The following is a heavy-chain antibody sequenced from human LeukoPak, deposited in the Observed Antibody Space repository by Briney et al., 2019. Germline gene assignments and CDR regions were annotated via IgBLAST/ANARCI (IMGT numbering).Heavy chain of an antibody. J-gene: IGHJ3*02. Sequence: PGGSLRLSCAASGFTFSSYAMHWVRQAPGKGLEWVAVISYDGSNKYYADSVKGRFTISRDNSKNTLYLQMNSLRAEDTAVYYCARSHYYDSRIAFDIWGQGTMVTVSS. CDR2: ISYDGSNK. D-gene: IGHD3-22*01. CDR3: ARSHYYDSRIAFDI. V-gene: IGHV3-30-3*01. CDR1: GFTFSSYA.